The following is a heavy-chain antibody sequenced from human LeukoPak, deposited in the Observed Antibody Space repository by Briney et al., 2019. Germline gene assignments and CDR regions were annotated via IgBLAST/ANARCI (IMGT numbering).Heavy chain of an antibody. D-gene: IGHD3-3*01. CDR3: ARSGGLRFLEWSSTEFDP. CDR1: GGTFSSYA. J-gene: IGHJ5*02. CDR2: IIPIFGTA. V-gene: IGHV1-69*13. Sequence: AASVKVSCKASGGTFSSYAISWVRQAPGQGLEWMGGIIPIFGTANYAQKFQGRVTITADESTSTAYMELSSLRSEGTAVYYCARSGGLRFLEWSSTEFDPWGQGTLVTVSS.